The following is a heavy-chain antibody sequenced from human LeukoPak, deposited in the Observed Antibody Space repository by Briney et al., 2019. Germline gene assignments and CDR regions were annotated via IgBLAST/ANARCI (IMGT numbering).Heavy chain of an antibody. V-gene: IGHV3-23*01. J-gene: IGHJ4*02. Sequence: PGGALRLSFAAPGFAFSSHSMHWVRQAPGKGVEWVSAISGSGDNTYYADSVKGRFTFSRDNSRNTLYLQMSSLRVEDTAAYYCARDNGEHLFDYWGQGTLVTVSS. CDR1: GFAFSSHS. D-gene: IGHD4-17*01. CDR3: ARDNGEHLFDY. CDR2: ISGSGDNT.